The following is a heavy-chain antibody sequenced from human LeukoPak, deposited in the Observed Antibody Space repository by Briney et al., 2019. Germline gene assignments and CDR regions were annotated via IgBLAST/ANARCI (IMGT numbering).Heavy chain of an antibody. D-gene: IGHD4-23*01. J-gene: IGHJ2*01. CDR2: IYYSGTT. CDR3: ARVPAILRVATPDL. CDR1: GGSVSSATDY. V-gene: IGHV4-39*01. Sequence: SETLSLTCTVSGGSVSSATDYWGWLRQPPGRGLEWIVTIYYSGTTFYNPSLKSRVTISVDTSRNQFSLKLNSVTAADTALYYCARVPAILRVATPDLWGRGTLVTVSS.